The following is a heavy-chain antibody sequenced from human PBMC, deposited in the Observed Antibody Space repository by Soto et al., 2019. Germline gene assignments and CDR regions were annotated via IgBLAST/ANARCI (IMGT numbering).Heavy chain of an antibody. CDR1: GGSMSSSNW. CDR3: ARSEATVLDS. Sequence: QVQLQESGPGLVKPSGTLSLTCIVSGGSMSSSNWWNWVRQSPGKGLEWIGETHPSGRTNYSPSLKSRLTISIDKSKNQFSLQLTSVTAADTAVYYCARSEATVLDSWGQGTLVTVSS. V-gene: IGHV4-4*02. CDR2: THPSGRT. D-gene: IGHD4-17*01. J-gene: IGHJ4*02.